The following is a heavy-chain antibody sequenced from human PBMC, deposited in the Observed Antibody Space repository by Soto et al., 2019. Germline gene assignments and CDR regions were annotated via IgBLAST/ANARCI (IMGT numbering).Heavy chain of an antibody. CDR3: ARGTGRKSLAARPVYFDY. D-gene: IGHD6-6*01. J-gene: IGHJ4*02. CDR1: GGSFSGYY. V-gene: IGHV4-34*01. CDR2: INHSGST. Sequence: QVQLQQWGAGLLKPSETLSLTCAVYGGSFSGYYWSWIRQPPGKGLEWIGEINHSGSTNYNPSLKSRVTISVDTSKNQFSLKLSSVTAADTAVYYCARGTGRKSLAARPVYFDYWGQGTLVTVSS.